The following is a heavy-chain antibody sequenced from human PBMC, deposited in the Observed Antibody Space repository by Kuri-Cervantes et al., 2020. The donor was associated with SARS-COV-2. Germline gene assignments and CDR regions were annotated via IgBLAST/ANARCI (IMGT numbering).Heavy chain of an antibody. J-gene: IGHJ4*02. V-gene: IGHV4-59*11. CDR2: VYYSVTI. CDR3: AREGDDGGFDY. Sequence: SETLSLTCTVPGGSISGHYWSWIRQPPLKGLEWIGYVYYSVTISYNPSLKSRVTISVDTSKNQFSLKLSSVTAADTAVYYFAREGDDGGFDYWGQGTLVTVSS. D-gene: IGHD1-1*01. CDR1: GGSISGHY.